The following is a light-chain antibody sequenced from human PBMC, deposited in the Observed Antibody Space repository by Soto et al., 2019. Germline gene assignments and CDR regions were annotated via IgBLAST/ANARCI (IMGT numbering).Light chain of an antibody. V-gene: IGKV1-12*01. J-gene: IGKJ3*01. CDR3: QQDNSSPFT. Sequence: DIQMTQSPSSVSASVGDRVTITCRASQGISTWLAWYQQKPGKAPKLLVYSASSLQSGVPSRFSGSGYGTDFTLTIASLQPEDFATYDCQQDNSSPFTFGPGTIVDI. CDR1: QGISTW. CDR2: SAS.